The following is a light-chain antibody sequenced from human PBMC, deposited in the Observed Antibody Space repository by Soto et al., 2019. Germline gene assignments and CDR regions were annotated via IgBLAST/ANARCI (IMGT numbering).Light chain of an antibody. CDR1: SSNIGNNT. CDR2: SND. CDR3: ATWHDSLGGL. J-gene: IGLJ2*01. Sequence: QPVLTQPPSASGTPGQRVTISCSGSSSNIGNNTVDWYQQLPGAAPKLLIYSNDQRPSGVPDRFSGSKSGTSASLAISRLQSEDEADYYCATWHDSLGGLFGGGTKVTVL. V-gene: IGLV1-44*01.